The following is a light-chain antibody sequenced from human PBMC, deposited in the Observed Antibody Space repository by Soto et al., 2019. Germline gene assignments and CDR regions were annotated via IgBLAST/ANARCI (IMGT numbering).Light chain of an antibody. CDR1: GNDIGGYNF. CDR3: SSYTRSGTRHLI. V-gene: IGLV2-14*01. CDR2: EVS. Sequence: QSALTQPASMSGSRGQSITISCTGTGNDIGGYNFVSWYQQRPGEVPKLLIYEVSSRPSGISSRFSGSKSVNTASLTISGLQPEDEADYYCSSYTRSGTRHLIFGGGTKLTVL. J-gene: IGLJ2*01.